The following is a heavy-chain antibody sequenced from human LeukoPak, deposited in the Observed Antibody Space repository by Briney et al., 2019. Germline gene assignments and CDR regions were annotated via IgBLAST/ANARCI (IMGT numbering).Heavy chain of an antibody. CDR1: GYTFTGCY. CDR2: INPNSGDT. CDR3: ARANPLYCSSTTCLFDY. Sequence: ASVKVSCKASGYTFTGCYMHWVRQAPGQGLEWMGWINPNSGDTNYAQKLQGRVTMTRDTSISTAHMELSRLRSDDTAVYYCARANPLYCSSTTCLFDYWGQGTLVTVSS. V-gene: IGHV1-2*02. D-gene: IGHD2-2*01. J-gene: IGHJ4*02.